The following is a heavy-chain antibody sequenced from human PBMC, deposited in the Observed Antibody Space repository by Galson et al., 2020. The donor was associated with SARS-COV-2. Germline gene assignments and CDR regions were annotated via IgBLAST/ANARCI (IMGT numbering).Heavy chain of an antibody. V-gene: IGHV3-30-3*01. D-gene: IGHD4-17*01. J-gene: IGHJ4*02. CDR3: AKEVLDYDASFFDY. CDR2: ISYAGNTK. Sequence: GESLKISCAASGFAFSDYALHWVRQAPGKGLEWVAIISYAGNTKYNEGPVRGRFTISRDNSKNTLYLHMSSLTPEDTAVYYCAKEVLDYDASFFDYWGQGALVTVSS. CDR1: GFAFSDYA.